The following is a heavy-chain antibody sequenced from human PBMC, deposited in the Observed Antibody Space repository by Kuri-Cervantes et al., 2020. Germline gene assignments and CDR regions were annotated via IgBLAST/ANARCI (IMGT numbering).Heavy chain of an antibody. D-gene: IGHD5-18*01. CDR1: GFTFSDYY. CDR3: AKEGNTGYSYFQDAFDI. V-gene: IGHV3-11*01. CDR2: ISSSGSTI. J-gene: IGHJ3*02. Sequence: GGSLRLSCAASGFTFSDYYMSWIRQAPGKGLEWVSYISSSGSTIYYADSVKGRFTISRDNYKNTMYLQMNSLRAEDTAVYYCAKEGNTGYSYFQDAFDIWGQGTMVTVSS.